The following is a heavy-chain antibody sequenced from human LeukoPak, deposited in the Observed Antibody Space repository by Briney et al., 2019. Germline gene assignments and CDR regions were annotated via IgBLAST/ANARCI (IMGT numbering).Heavy chain of an antibody. D-gene: IGHD1-26*01. Sequence: PGRSLRLSCAASGFTFSSYGLHWVRQAPGKGLEWVAVISYDGSNKYYADSVKGRFTISRDNSKNTLYLQMNSLRAEDTAVYYCAKSLSGSQPYYFDYWGQGTLVTVSS. CDR1: GFTFSSYG. J-gene: IGHJ4*02. V-gene: IGHV3-30*18. CDR3: AKSLSGSQPYYFDY. CDR2: ISYDGSNK.